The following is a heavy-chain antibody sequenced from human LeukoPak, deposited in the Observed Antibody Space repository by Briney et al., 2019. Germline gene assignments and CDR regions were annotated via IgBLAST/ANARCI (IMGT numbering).Heavy chain of an antibody. Sequence: GGSLRLSCAASGFTFSSYWMHWVRQAPGKGLVWVSRINSDGSSTSYADSVKGRFTIPRDNAKNTLYLQMNSLRAEDTAVYYCAREVIVVVPAAINGFDPWGQGTLVTVSS. CDR3: AREVIVVVPAAINGFDP. V-gene: IGHV3-74*01. D-gene: IGHD2-2*01. CDR1: GFTFSSYW. J-gene: IGHJ5*02. CDR2: INSDGSST.